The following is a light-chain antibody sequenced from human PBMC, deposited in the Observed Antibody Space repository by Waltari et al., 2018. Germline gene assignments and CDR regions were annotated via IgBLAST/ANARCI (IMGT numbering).Light chain of an antibody. CDR3: QQSYTTPRT. J-gene: IGKJ1*01. Sequence: DIQITQSPSSLSASVGDRVTITCRASQIISSYLNWYQQKPGKAPKLLIYAASTLQSGVPSRFSGSGSGTDFTLTINSLQVEDFATYYCQQSYTTPRTFGQGTKVEIK. CDR1: QIISSY. V-gene: IGKV1-39*01. CDR2: AAS.